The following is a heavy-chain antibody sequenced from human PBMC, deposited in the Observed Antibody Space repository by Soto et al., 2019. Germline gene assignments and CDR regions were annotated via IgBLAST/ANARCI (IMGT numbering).Heavy chain of an antibody. J-gene: IGHJ4*02. Sequence: QVQLQESGPGLVKPSQTLSLTCTVSGGSISSGDYYWSWIRQPPGKGLEWIGYIYYSGSTYYNPSLKSRVTISVDTSKNQFSLKLSSVTAADTAVYYCARERLRAARRYQYLTGVSAWGQGTLVTVSS. CDR1: GGSISSGDYY. D-gene: IGHD6-6*01. CDR2: IYYSGST. V-gene: IGHV4-30-4*01. CDR3: ARERLRAARRYQYLTGVSA.